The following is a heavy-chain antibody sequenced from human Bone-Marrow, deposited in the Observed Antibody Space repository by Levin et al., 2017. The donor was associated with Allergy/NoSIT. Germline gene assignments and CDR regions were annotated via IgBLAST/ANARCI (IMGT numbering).Heavy chain of an antibody. CDR3: AGRDKWFDS. CDR1: GYSFTNYW. J-gene: IGHJ5*01. CDR2: IFPGDSQI. Sequence: PGGSLRLSCKGSGYSFTNYWIGWVRQMPGKGLEWMGIIFPGDSQIRYGPSFQGQVTLSADKSITTAYLPWSSLKASDTAMYYCAGRDKWFDSWGQGTLVIVSS. V-gene: IGHV5-51*01.